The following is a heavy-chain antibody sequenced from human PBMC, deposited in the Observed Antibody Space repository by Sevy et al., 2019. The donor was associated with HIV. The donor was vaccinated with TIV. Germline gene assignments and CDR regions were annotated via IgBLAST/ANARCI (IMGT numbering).Heavy chain of an antibody. Sequence: GGSLRLSCAASGFTFSDYYMSWIRQAPGKGLEWVSYISSSGSTIYYADSVKGRFTISRDNAKNSLYLQMNSLRAEDTAAYYCAITYYYDSSGHRSPGGSWGQGTLVTVSS. CDR1: GFTFSDYY. V-gene: IGHV3-11*01. D-gene: IGHD3-22*01. CDR2: ISSSGSTI. CDR3: AITYYYDSSGHRSPGGS. J-gene: IGHJ4*02.